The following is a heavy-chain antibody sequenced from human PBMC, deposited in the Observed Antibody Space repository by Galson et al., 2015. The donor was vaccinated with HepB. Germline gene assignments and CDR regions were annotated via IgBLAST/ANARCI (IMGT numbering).Heavy chain of an antibody. Sequence: LRLSCAASGFTFSSYAMHWVRQAPGKGLEWVAVISYDGSNKYYVDSVKGRFTISRDNSKNTLYLQMNSLRAEDTAVYYCARGVGDFWSGYYTGSRDYYYYGMDVWGQGTTVTVSS. V-gene: IGHV3-30*04. J-gene: IGHJ6*02. D-gene: IGHD3-3*01. CDR3: ARGVGDFWSGYYTGSRDYYYYGMDV. CDR1: GFTFSSYA. CDR2: ISYDGSNK.